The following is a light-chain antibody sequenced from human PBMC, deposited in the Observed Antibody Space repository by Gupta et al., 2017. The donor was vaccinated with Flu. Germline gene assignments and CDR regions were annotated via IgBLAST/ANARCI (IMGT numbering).Light chain of an antibody. CDR3: QHSYSTPGT. J-gene: IGKJ1*01. CDR2: AAS. Sequence: IQMTQSPSSLSASVGDRVTITCRASQRISSYLNWYQQKPGKAPKLLIYAASRVQSGVPSRFSGIGSGTDFTLTISRPQPEEFATYYCQHSYSTPGTFGQGTKVEIK. CDR1: QRISSY. V-gene: IGKV1-39*01.